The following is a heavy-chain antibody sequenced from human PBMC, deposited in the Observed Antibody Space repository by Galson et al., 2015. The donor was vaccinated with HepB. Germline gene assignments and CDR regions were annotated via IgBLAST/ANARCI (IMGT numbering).Heavy chain of an antibody. V-gene: IGHV3-23*01. Sequence: SLRLSCAASGFTFSSYAMNWVRQAPGKGLEWVSVISGSGGTTYHADSVKGRFTISRDNSKNTLYLQMNSLRAEDTAVYYCAKAPVSILTGRARQTPSYYFGMDGWGQGTTVTDSS. D-gene: IGHD3-9*01. CDR3: AKAPVSILTGRARQTPSYYFGMDG. CDR2: ISGSGGTT. CDR1: GFTFSSYA. J-gene: IGHJ6*01.